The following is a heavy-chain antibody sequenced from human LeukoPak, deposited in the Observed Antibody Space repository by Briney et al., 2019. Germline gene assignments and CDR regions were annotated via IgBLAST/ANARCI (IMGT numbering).Heavy chain of an antibody. CDR1: GFTFSSYA. V-gene: IGHV3-23*01. J-gene: IGHJ4*02. Sequence: PGGSLRLSCATSGFTFSSYAVAWVRQAPGKGLEWVSSISNTGSNTYYADSVKGRFTISRDNSKNTLYLQMNSLRAEDTAVYYCAKVFEDIVVVVAAIFDYWGQGTLVTVSS. D-gene: IGHD2-15*01. CDR2: ISNTGSNT. CDR3: AKVFEDIVVVVAAIFDY.